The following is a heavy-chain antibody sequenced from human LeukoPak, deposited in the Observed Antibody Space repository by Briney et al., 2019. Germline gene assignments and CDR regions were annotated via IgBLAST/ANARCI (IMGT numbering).Heavy chain of an antibody. J-gene: IGHJ5*02. CDR1: GGSISSSSYY. D-gene: IGHD3-22*01. CDR3: ARGKRGTYYDLPFDP. Sequence: SETLSLTCTVSGGSISSSSYYWGWIRQPPGKGLEWIGSIYYSGSTYYNPSLKSRVTISVDTSKNQFSLKLSSVTAADTAVYYCARGKRGTYYDLPFDPWGQGTLVTVSS. CDR2: IYYSGST. V-gene: IGHV4-39*07.